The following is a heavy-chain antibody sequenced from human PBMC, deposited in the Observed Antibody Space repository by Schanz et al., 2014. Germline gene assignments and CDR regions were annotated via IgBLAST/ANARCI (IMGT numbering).Heavy chain of an antibody. Sequence: QVQLQESGPGLVKPSQTLSLTCTVSGGSVSSGGDYWSWIRQHPGKGLEWIGFISYSGSTYYNPSPKSRVTISVDRAKNQFSLRLDSVTAADTAVYYCARDRGHGDLPGDIWGQGTMVTVSS. D-gene: IGHD4-17*01. V-gene: IGHV4-31*03. CDR2: ISYSGST. CDR1: GGSVSSGGDY. J-gene: IGHJ3*02. CDR3: ARDRGHGDLPGDI.